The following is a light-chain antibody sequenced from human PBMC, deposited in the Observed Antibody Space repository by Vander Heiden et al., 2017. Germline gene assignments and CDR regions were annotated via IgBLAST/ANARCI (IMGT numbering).Light chain of an antibody. J-gene: IGLJ2*01. V-gene: IGLV1-44*01. CDR1: SSNIGSYG. Sequence: QSALTQPPSASGHPGQRVTISCSGSSSNIGSYGVHWYQQVPGTAPKLLIHTNGQRPSGVPDRFSVSKSGTSASLAISGLQSEDEADYYCAAWDGTLNGVVFGGGTKLTVL. CDR3: AAWDGTLNGVV. CDR2: TNG.